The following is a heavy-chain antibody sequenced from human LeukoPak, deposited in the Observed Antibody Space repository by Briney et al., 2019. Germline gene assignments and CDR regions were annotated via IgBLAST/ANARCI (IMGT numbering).Heavy chain of an antibody. Sequence: ASVKVSCKASGYTFTIYGISWVRQATGLGLEWMGWMNPNSGKTGYAQKFQGRVTLTRNTAMGTAYMELSNLRSEDTAVYYCASEYCPNTTCYWGGLGVWGQGTTVTVSS. CDR2: MNPNSGKT. J-gene: IGHJ6*02. V-gene: IGHV1-8*02. CDR1: GYTFTIYG. D-gene: IGHD2-2*01. CDR3: ASEYCPNTTCYWGGLGV.